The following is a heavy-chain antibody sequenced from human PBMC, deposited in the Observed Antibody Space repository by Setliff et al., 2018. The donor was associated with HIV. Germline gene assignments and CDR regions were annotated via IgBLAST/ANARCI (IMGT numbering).Heavy chain of an antibody. D-gene: IGHD2-2*02. J-gene: IGHJ4*02. CDR2: IYYSGST. Sequence: PSETLSLTCTVSGGSISSGGYYWSWIRQHPGKGLEWIGYIYYSGSTDYNPSLKSRVTISVDPSKNQFSLKLSSVTAADTAVYYCARQERYCTSADCYRYFNYWGQGTLVTVSS. CDR3: ARQERYCTSADCYRYFNY. CDR1: GGSISSGGYY. V-gene: IGHV4-31*03.